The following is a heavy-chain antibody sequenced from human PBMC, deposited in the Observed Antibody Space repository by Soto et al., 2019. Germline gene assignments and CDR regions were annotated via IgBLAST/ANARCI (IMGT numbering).Heavy chain of an antibody. J-gene: IGHJ3*02. Sequence: QVQLVQSGAEEKKPGASVKVSCKASGYTFTRYAMHWVRQAPGQRLEWRAWINAGNGNTKYSPKFQGRVAMTRDTSASTAYMELSSLRAEDTAVYYCARGANWVDICGQGTMVTVSS. V-gene: IGHV1-3*05. CDR2: INAGNGNT. CDR1: GYTFTRYA. D-gene: IGHD7-27*01. CDR3: ARGANWVDI.